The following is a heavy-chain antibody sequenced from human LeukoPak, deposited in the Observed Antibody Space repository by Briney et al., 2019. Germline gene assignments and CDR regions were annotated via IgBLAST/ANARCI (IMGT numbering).Heavy chain of an antibody. V-gene: IGHV1-46*01. J-gene: IGHJ4*02. CDR1: GYTFTSYY. D-gene: IGHD3-16*01. Sequence: ASVKVSCKASGYTFTSYYMHWVRQAPGQGLEWMGIINPSGGSTSYAQKFQGRVTMTRDTSTSTVYMELSSLRSEDTAVYYCAGNYGAYPHFDYWGQGTLVTVSS. CDR3: AGNYGAYPHFDY. CDR2: INPSGGST.